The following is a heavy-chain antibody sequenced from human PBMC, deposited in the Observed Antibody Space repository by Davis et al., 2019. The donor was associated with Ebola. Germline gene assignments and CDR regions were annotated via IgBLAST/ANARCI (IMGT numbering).Heavy chain of an antibody. CDR3: ARVRQWELPNDY. CDR1: GYTFTSYG. Sequence: ASVKVSCKASGYTFTSYGISWVRQAPGQGLEWMGWISAYNGNTNDAQKLQGRVTMTTDTSTSTAYMELRSLRSDDTAVYYCARVRQWELPNDYWGQGVLVTVSS. CDR2: ISAYNGNT. D-gene: IGHD1-26*01. V-gene: IGHV1-18*01. J-gene: IGHJ4*02.